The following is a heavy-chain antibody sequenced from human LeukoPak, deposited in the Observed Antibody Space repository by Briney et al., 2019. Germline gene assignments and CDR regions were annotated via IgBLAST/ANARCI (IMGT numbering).Heavy chain of an antibody. CDR1: GYIFSSYG. J-gene: IGHJ4*02. V-gene: IGHV1-18*01. D-gene: IGHD6-6*01. CDR2: ISGYNGNT. Sequence: ASLKVSCEASGYIFSSYGISWVRQAPGQRLEWMGWISGYNGNTNYAEKFQGRVTMTTETSTSTAYMEWRSLRSDDTAVYYCARDSPLEYSNSARGFDYWGQGTLVTVSS. CDR3: ARDSPLEYSNSARGFDY.